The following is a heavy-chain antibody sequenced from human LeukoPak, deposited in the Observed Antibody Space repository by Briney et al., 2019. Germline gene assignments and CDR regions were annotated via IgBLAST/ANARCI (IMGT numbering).Heavy chain of an antibody. Sequence: SETLSLTCTVSGGSISSGSYCWSWIRQPAGKGLEWIGRIYTSGSTNYNPSLKSRVTISVDTSKNQFSLKLSSVTAADTAVYYCARVREGCSSTSCYCYFDYWGQGTLVTVSS. D-gene: IGHD2-2*01. V-gene: IGHV4-61*02. CDR3: ARVREGCSSTSCYCYFDY. J-gene: IGHJ4*02. CDR1: GGSISSGSYC. CDR2: IYTSGST.